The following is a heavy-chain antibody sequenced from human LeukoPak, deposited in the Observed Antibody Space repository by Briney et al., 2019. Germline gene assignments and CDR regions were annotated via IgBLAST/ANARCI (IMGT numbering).Heavy chain of an antibody. V-gene: IGHV1-69*01. CDR1: GGAFSSYA. CDR2: IIPIFGTA. D-gene: IGHD3-10*01. J-gene: IGHJ4*02. Sequence: ASVKVSCKASGGAFSSYAISWVRQAPGQGLEWMGGIIPIFGTANYAQKFQGRVTITADESTSTAYMELSSLRSEDTAVYYCARGPMVRGVSFDYWGQGTLVTDSS. CDR3: ARGPMVRGVSFDY.